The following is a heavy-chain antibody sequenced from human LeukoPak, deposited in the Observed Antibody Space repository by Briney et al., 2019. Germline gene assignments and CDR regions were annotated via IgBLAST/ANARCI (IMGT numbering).Heavy chain of an antibody. CDR2: INPNSGDT. D-gene: IGHD2-15*01. Sequence: GASVKVSCKAAGYTFSGYYIHWVRQAPGQGLEWMGRINPNSGDTNYTQKFQGRVTMTRDASTSTAFMELSRLKSDDTAVYYCARDSSEVLPLGYWGQGTLVTVSS. CDR1: GYTFSGYY. CDR3: ARDSSEVLPLGY. V-gene: IGHV1-2*02. J-gene: IGHJ4*02.